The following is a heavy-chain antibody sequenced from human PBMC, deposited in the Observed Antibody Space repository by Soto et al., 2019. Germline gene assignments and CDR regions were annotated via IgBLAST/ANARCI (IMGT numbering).Heavy chain of an antibody. Sequence: GGSLRLSCAASGFTFSTYAMNWVRQAPGRGLEWLSGISGSGDSTYYADSVKGRFTISRDNSKDTLYLQMNSLRAEDTALYYCTKEGGPWVRGLIITFGYFDYWGQGAPVTVYS. CDR3: TKEGGPWVRGLIITFGYFDY. J-gene: IGHJ4*02. V-gene: IGHV3-23*01. D-gene: IGHD3-10*01. CDR1: GFTFSTYA. CDR2: ISGSGDST.